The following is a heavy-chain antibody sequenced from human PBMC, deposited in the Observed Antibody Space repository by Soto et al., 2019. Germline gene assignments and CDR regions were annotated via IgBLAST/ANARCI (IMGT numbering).Heavy chain of an antibody. J-gene: IGHJ5*02. D-gene: IGHD2-2*01. CDR3: ARGPRYCSIILFFAGVTCIDL. CDR1: GYIFTSFG. CDR2: ISGFNGNT. V-gene: IGHV1-18*04. Sequence: ASVKVTCKDSGYIFTSFGISWVRQAPGQEIEWMGWISGFNGNTNYARKVQGRVTMTTDKSANTAYMELRSLTSDDTAVYYCARGPRYCSIILFFAGVTCIDLWCQGTPVTVFS.